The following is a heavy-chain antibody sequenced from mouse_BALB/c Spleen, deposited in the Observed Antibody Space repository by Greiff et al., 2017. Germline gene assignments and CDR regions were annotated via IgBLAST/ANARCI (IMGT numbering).Heavy chain of an antibody. V-gene: IGHV1-77*01. D-gene: IGHD2-14*01. J-gene: IGHJ4*01. CDR1: GYTFTDYV. CDR2: IYPGSGST. Sequence: VQLVESGPELVKPGASVKMSCKASGYTFTDYVISWVKQRTGQGLEWIGEIYPGSGSTYYNEKFKGKATLTADKSSNTAYMQLSSQTSEDSAVYFCARDDRYDEGYAMDYWGQGTSVTVSS. CDR3: ARDDRYDEGYAMDY.